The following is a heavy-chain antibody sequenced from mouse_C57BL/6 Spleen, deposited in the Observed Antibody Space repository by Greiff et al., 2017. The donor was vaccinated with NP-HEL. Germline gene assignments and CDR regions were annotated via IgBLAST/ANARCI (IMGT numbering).Heavy chain of an antibody. CDR3: TRGEGVYGY. J-gene: IGHJ2*01. CDR2: IYPGDGDT. CDR1: GYAFSSSW. Sequence: QVQLKESGPELVKPGASVKISCKASGYAFSSSWMNWVKQRPGKGLEWIGRIYPGDGDTNYNGKFKGKATLTADKSSSTAYLQLSSLTSEDSAVYFRTRGEGVYGYWGQGTTLTVSS. D-gene: IGHD1-1*01. V-gene: IGHV1-82*01.